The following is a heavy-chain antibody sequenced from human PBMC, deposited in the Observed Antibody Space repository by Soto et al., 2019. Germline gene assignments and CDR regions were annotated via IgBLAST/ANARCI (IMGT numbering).Heavy chain of an antibody. CDR1: GFTFSSYA. CDR3: AKSMGNAFDI. CDR2: ISGSGGST. V-gene: IGHV3-23*01. D-gene: IGHD1-26*01. Sequence: EVQLLESGGGLVQPGGSLRLSCAASGFTFSSYAMSWVRQGPGKGLGWVSAISGSGGSTYYADSVKGRFTISRDNSKNTLYLQMDSLRAEDTAVYYCAKSMGNAFDIWGQGTMVTVSS. J-gene: IGHJ3*02.